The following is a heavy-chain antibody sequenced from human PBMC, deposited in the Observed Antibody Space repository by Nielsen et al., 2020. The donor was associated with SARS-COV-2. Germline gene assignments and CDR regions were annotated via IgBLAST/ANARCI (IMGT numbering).Heavy chain of an antibody. CDR2: IIPIFGTA. V-gene: IGHV1-69*06. D-gene: IGHD5-24*01. J-gene: IGHJ6*02. CDR1: GYTFTSYY. Sequence: SVKVSCKASGYTFTSYYMHWVRQAPGQGLEWMGGIIPIFGTANYAQKFQGRVTITADKSTSTAYMELSSLRSEDTAVYYCSRGEMATISHYYGMDVWGQGTTVTVSS. CDR3: SRGEMATISHYYGMDV.